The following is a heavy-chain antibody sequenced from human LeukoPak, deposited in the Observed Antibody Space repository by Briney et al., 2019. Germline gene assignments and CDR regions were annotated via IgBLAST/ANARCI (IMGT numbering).Heavy chain of an antibody. J-gene: IGHJ6*02. V-gene: IGHV3-33*01. CDR1: GFTFSSYV. CDR3: ARDRGSREDGMDV. CDR2: IWYDGNNK. Sequence: GGSLRLSCAASGFTFSSYVMHWVRQAPGKGLEWVSGIWYDGNNKYYADFVKGRFTISRDNSKNTLYLQMNSLRAEDTAVYNCARDRGSREDGMDVWGQGTTVTVSS. D-gene: IGHD1-26*01.